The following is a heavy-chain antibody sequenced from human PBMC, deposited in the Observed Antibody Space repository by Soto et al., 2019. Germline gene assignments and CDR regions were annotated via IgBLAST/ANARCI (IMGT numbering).Heavy chain of an antibody. Sequence: EVQLVGSGGGLVQPGGSLRLSCVASGFTFRTYWMTWVRQAPGKGLEWVANIKQDGSEKYYVDSVRGRFAISRDNAKDSHYLQMKSLRVEDTAVYYCARDGLYCTYANCRGDAYDVWDQGTMVTVSS. V-gene: IGHV3-7*04. CDR3: ARDGLYCTYANCRGDAYDV. J-gene: IGHJ3*01. CDR1: GFTFRTYW. CDR2: IKQDGSEK. D-gene: IGHD2-8*01.